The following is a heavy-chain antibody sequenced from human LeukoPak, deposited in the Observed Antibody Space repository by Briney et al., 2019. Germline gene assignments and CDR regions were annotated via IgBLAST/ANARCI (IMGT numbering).Heavy chain of an antibody. CDR2: INHSGST. D-gene: IGHD3-10*01. V-gene: IGHV4-34*01. CDR3: AREGHGGYDGERGGAFDI. J-gene: IGHJ3*02. CDR1: GGSFSGYY. Sequence: SETLSLTCAVYGGSFSGYYWSWIRQPPGKGLEWIGEINHSGSTNYNPSLKSRVTISVDTSKNQFSLKLSSVTAADTAVYYCAREGHGGYDGERGGAFDIWGQGTTVTVSS.